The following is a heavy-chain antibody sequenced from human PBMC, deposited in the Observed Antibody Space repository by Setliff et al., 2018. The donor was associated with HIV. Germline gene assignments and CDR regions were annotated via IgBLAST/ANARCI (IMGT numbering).Heavy chain of an antibody. CDR2: IYTSGST. CDR3: AKGRPRIQVWEGFDY. J-gene: IGHJ4*02. D-gene: IGHD5-18*01. V-gene: IGHV4-4*07. CDR1: GGSISSYY. Sequence: PSETLSLTCTVSGGSISSYYWSWIRQPAGKGLEWIGRIYTSGSTNYNPSLKSRVTMSVDTSKNQFSLKLSSVTAADTAVYYCAKGRPRIQVWEGFDYWGQGILVTVSS.